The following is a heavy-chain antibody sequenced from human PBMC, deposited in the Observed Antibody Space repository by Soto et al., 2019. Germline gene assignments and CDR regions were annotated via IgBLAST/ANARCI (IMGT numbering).Heavy chain of an antibody. J-gene: IGHJ4*02. CDR2: VFSSVSA. D-gene: IGHD2-21*02. V-gene: IGHV4-4*07. CDR3: ARDGMTTGDT. Sequence: QLQLQESGPGQVRPSETLSLTCIVSGVSVTSYTWSWVRQPANKGLEWIGRVFSSVSATYNPSLKSRVSISMDTAENRISLKRDSVTAADAGVYFCARDGMTTGDTWGPGTLVTVSS. CDR1: GVSVTSYT.